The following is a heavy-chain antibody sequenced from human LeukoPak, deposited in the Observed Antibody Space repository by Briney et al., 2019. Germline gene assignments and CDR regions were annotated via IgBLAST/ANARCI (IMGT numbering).Heavy chain of an antibody. V-gene: IGHV1-69*13. CDR2: IIPIFGTA. J-gene: IGHJ4*02. CDR1: GGTFISYA. D-gene: IGHD5-12*01. Sequence: GASVKVSCKASGGTFISYAISWVRQAPGQGLEWMGGIIPIFGTANYAQKFQGRVTITADESTSTAYMELSSLRSEDTAVYYCARGPLDMGGYDSHLDYWGQGTLVTVSS. CDR3: ARGPLDMGGYDSHLDY.